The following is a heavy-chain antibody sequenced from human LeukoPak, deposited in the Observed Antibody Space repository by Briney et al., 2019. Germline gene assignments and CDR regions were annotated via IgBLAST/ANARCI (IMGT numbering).Heavy chain of an antibody. D-gene: IGHD3-22*01. CDR3: AREFYSSSYEWGPDAFDL. V-gene: IGHV3-7*01. J-gene: IGHJ3*01. CDR1: GFTFSSYW. CDR2: IKQDGSKK. Sequence: GGSLRLSCAASGFTFSSYWRTWVRQAPGKGLEWVANIKQDGSKKYYVDSVQGRFSISRDNAKNSLYLQMNSLRVEDTAVYYCAREFYSSSYEWGPDAFDLWGLGTKVTVSS.